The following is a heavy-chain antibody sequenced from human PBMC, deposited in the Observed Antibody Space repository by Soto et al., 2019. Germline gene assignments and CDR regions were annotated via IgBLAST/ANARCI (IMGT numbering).Heavy chain of an antibody. V-gene: IGHV4-4*01. CDR2: ISLSGNT. D-gene: IGHD3-22*01. J-gene: IGHJ4*02. CDR1: GGSLTNTYW. CDR3: ASRGSSGHF. Sequence: LSLPCAVSGGSLTNTYWWTWVRQPPGMGLEWVGDISLSGNTNYNPSLEGRAAISLDKSRNQFSLILNSVTAADTAVYSCASRGSSGHFWGQGTLVTVSS.